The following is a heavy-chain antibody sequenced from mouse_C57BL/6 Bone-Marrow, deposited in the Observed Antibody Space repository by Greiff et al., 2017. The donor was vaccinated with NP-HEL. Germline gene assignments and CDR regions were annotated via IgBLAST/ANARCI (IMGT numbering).Heavy chain of an antibody. CDR3: SNYGRYFDV. Sequence: VQLKQSGAALVRPGASVKLSCTASGLNIKDDYMHWVKQRPEPGLAWLGWIDPENGDTEYASKFQGKATITADTSSNTAYLQLSSLTSEDTAVYYCSNYGRYFDVWGTGTTVTGSS. D-gene: IGHD1-1*02. V-gene: IGHV14-4*01. CDR2: IDPENGDT. CDR1: GLNIKDDY. J-gene: IGHJ1*03.